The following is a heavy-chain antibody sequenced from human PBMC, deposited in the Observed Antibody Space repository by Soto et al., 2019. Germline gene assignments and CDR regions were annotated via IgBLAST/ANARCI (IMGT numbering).Heavy chain of an antibody. CDR1: GGTFSSYT. V-gene: IGHV1-69*08. D-gene: IGHD2-15*01. CDR2: IIPILGIA. CDR3: ARDWVAATYGMDV. Sequence: QVQLVQSGAEVKKPGSSVKVSCKASGGTFSSYTITWVRQAPGQGLEWMGRIIPILGIANYAQKFQGRVTITADKSTSTAYMQLSSLRSEDTAVYFCARDWVAATYGMDVWGQGTTVTVSS. J-gene: IGHJ6*02.